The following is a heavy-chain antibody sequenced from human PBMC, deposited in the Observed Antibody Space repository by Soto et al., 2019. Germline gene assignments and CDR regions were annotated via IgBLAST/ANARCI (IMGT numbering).Heavy chain of an antibody. CDR1: GYNFRSYW. D-gene: IGHD3-10*01. CDR3: ARLSGFNGSGSYDHSDY. CDR2: IYPGDSDT. J-gene: IGHJ4*02. V-gene: IGHV5-51*01. Sequence: GESLKISCKGSGYNFRSYWIGWVRQKPGKGLEWMGIIYPGDSDTTYSPSFQGQVTISADKSIGSAYLQWNSLEASDTAMYYCARLSGFNGSGSYDHSDYWGQGTLVTVSS.